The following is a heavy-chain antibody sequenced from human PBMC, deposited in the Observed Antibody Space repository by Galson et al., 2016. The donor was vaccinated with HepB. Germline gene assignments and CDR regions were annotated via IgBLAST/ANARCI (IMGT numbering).Heavy chain of an antibody. CDR3: ARRGSSSSRVNWFDP. Sequence: TLSLTCSVSGGSISSSSYYWGWIRQPPGKGLEWIGSIYYTGSSYYNPSLKSRVTISVDTSKSQFSLKLSSVTAADTAVYYCARRGSSSSRVNWFDPWGQGTLVTVSS. CDR1: GGSISSSSYY. D-gene: IGHD6-6*01. J-gene: IGHJ5*02. CDR2: IYYTGSS. V-gene: IGHV4-39*01.